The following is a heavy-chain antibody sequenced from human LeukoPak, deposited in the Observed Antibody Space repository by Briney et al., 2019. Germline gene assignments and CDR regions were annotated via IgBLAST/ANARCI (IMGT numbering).Heavy chain of an antibody. CDR1: GGSFSGYY. D-gene: IGHD6-19*01. J-gene: IGHJ4*02. CDR3: ARGRVAVAGRFDY. CDR2: INHSGST. Sequence: SETLSLTCAVYGGSFSGYYWSWIRQPPGKGLEWIGEINHSGSTNYNPSLKSRVTISVDTSKNQFSLKLSSVTAADTAVYYCARGRVAVAGRFDYWGQGTLVTVSS. V-gene: IGHV4-34*01.